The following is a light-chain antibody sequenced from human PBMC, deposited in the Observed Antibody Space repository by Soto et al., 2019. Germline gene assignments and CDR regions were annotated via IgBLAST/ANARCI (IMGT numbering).Light chain of an antibody. J-gene: IGLJ1*01. CDR1: SSNIGRNF. CDR2: KNN. V-gene: IGLV1-47*01. Sequence: QSVLTQPPSASGTPGQRVTISCSGSSSNIGRNFVYWYQQLPGTAPKLLIFKNNQRPSGVPDRFSGSKSGSSASLAISGLRSGDEADYYCATWDYSLNDYVFATGTKLTVL. CDR3: ATWDYSLNDYV.